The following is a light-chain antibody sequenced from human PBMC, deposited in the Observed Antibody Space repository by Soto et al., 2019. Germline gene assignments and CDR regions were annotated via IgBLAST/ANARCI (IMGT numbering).Light chain of an antibody. J-gene: IGKJ5*01. CDR2: KAS. CDR3: QQYYSYSIT. V-gene: IGKV1-5*03. CDR1: QSIGSW. Sequence: DIQMTQSPSTLSASVGDRVTITCRASQSIGSWLAWYQQKPGIAPKPLIYKASSLESGVPSRFSGSGSGTEFTLTISSLQPDDFGTYYCQQYYSYSITFGQGTRLEIK.